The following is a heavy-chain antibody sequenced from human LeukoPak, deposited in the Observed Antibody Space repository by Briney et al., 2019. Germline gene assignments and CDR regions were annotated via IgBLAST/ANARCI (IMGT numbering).Heavy chain of an antibody. CDR1: GFTSSSYW. V-gene: IGHV3-30*18. CDR3: AKGVMVTGTHFHH. CDR2: ISYDGSNT. J-gene: IGHJ1*01. D-gene: IGHD2-21*02. Sequence: GSLRLSCAASGFTSSSYWMSWVRQAPGKGLEWLAVISYDGSNTYYADSVKGRFTISRDNSKNTEYLQMNSLLTDDTAVYYCAKGVMVTGTHFHHWGQGTLVTVSS.